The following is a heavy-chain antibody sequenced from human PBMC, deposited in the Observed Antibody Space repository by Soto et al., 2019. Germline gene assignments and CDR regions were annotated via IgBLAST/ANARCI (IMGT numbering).Heavy chain of an antibody. V-gene: IGHV3-30-3*01. CDR2: ISYDGSNK. CDR3: ARTADVDIVATTGQ. D-gene: IGHD5-12*01. J-gene: IGHJ4*02. CDR1: GFTFSSYA. Sequence: PGGSLRLSCAASGFTFSSYAMHWVRQAPGKGLEWVAVISYDGSNKYYADSVKGRFTISRDDSKNTLYLQMNSLRAEDTAVYYCARTADVDIVATTGQWGQGTLVTVSS.